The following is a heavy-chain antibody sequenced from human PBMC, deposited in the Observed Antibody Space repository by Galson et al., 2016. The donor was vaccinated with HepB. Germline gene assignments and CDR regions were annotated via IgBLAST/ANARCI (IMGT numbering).Heavy chain of an antibody. CDR3: AKGFGATYYDIFTGNDG. J-gene: IGHJ4*02. CDR1: GFALGGYA. Sequence: SLRLSCAASGFALGGYAMSWVRQAPGNGLEWVSGISGSGGSTYYADSVKGRFSISRDNLKNTVDLQMNSLRAEDTAVYYCAKGFGATYYDIFTGNDGWGQGTLVTVSS. D-gene: IGHD3-9*01. CDR2: ISGSGGST. V-gene: IGHV3-23*01.